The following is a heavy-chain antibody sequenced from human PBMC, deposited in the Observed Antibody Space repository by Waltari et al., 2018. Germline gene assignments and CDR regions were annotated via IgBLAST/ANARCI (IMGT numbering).Heavy chain of an antibody. V-gene: IGHV1-2*02. CDR2: INPNSGGT. D-gene: IGHD5-12*01. J-gene: IGHJ4*02. CDR1: GSTFTGYY. CDR3: ARDLPYSGYDL. Sequence: QVQLVQSGAEVKKPGASVKVSCKASGSTFTGYYKHWVRQAPGKRREWMVWINPNSGGTNYAQKFQGRVTMTRDTSISTAYMELSRLRSDDTAVYYCARDLPYSGYDLWSQGTLVTVSS.